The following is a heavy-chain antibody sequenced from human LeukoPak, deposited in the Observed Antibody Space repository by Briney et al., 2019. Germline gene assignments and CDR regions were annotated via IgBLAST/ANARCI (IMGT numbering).Heavy chain of an antibody. CDR2: INHSGST. J-gene: IGHJ4*02. V-gene: IGHV4-34*01. CDR1: GGSFSGYY. D-gene: IGHD4-17*01. CDR3: ARSSGYGVYFYY. Sequence: PSETLSLTCAVYGGSFSGYYWSWIRQPPGKGLEWIGEINHSGSTNYNPSLKSRVTISVDTSKNQFSLKLSSVTAADTAVYYCARSSGYGVYFYYWGQGTLVTVSS.